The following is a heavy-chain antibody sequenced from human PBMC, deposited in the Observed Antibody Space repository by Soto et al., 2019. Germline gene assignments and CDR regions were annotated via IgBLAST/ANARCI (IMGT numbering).Heavy chain of an antibody. J-gene: IGHJ6*03. D-gene: IGHD4-4*01. CDR3: AKGLSSTVTTRSKYYYYYMDV. V-gene: IGHV3-23*01. Sequence: GGSLRLSCAASGFTFSSYAMSWVRQAPGKGLEWVSAISGSGGSTYYADSVKGRFTISRDNSKNTLYLQMNSLRAEDTAVYYWAKGLSSTVTTRSKYYYYYMDVWGKGTTVTVSS. CDR1: GFTFSSYA. CDR2: ISGSGGST.